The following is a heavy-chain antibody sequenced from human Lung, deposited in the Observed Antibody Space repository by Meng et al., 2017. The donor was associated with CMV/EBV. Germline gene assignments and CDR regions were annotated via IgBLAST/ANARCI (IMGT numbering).Heavy chain of an antibody. D-gene: IGHD4-23*01. CDR2: IYRGGTT. CDR3: ARVTEYGGNCFDS. V-gene: IGHV4-38-2*02. Sequence: SETLSLXXTVSGYSISSGYYWGWIRQPPGKGLEWIGTIYRGGTTYYNSPLKSRVTISVDTSKNQFSLKLSSVTAADTAVYYCARVTEYGGNCFDSWGQGTXVTVSS. J-gene: IGHJ4*02. CDR1: GYSISSGYY.